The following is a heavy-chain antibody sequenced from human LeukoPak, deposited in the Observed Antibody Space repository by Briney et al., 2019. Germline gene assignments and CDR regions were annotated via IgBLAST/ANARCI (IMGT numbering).Heavy chain of an antibody. CDR3: ARGQGGSSHYYDRGTYYFDY. CDR1: SGSFSGYY. V-gene: IGHV4-34*01. CDR2: INHSGST. J-gene: IGHJ4*02. Sequence: PSETLSLTCAVYSGSFSGYYWSWIRQPPGKGLEWIGEINHSGSTNYNPSLKSRVTISVDTSKNQFSLKLSSVTAADTAVYYCARGQGGSSHYYDRGTYYFDYWGQGTLVTVSS. D-gene: IGHD3-22*01.